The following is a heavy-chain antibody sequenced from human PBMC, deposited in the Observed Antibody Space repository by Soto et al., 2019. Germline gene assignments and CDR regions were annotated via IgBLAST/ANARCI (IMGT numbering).Heavy chain of an antibody. CDR1: GGSISTYD. J-gene: IGHJ4*02. CDR3: ARGYYESSDYFVGSPIFDY. Sequence: SGTLYLTCRVSGGSISTYDGDWIRQPAGKGLEWIGRIDTSGSTYYNPSLKSRLTISLGTPMNQFSLKLTSVTAADTAVYYCARGYYESSDYFVGSPIFDYWGQGSLVTVSS. V-gene: IGHV4-4*07. D-gene: IGHD3-22*01. CDR2: IDTSGST.